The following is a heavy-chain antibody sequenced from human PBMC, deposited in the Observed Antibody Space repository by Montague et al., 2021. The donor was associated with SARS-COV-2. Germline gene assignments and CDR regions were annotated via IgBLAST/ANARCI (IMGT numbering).Heavy chain of an antibody. D-gene: IGHD5-18*01. Sequence: CAASGFTFNYYAMSWVRQAPGKGLEWVSAISGSGGSTYYADSVKGRFTISRDNSKNTLYLQMNTLRAEDTAVYYCAKSQTNTAMDLFDYWGQGTLVTVSS. J-gene: IGHJ4*02. CDR1: GFTFNYYA. V-gene: IGHV3-23*01. CDR3: AKSQTNTAMDLFDY. CDR2: ISGSGGST.